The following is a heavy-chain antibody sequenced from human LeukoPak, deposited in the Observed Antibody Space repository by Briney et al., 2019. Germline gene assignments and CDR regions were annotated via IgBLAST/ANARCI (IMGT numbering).Heavy chain of an antibody. V-gene: IGHV4-39*07. D-gene: IGHD2-15*01. J-gene: IGHJ5*02. CDR2: INYYGNT. CDR1: GGSISKSSYY. CDR3: ARAWVVVASTRWFDP. Sequence: SETLSLTCTVSGGSISKSSYYWGWIRQPPGKGLEWIGSINYYGNTYYNPSLKSRVTMSVDTSKNQFSLRLSSVTAADTAVYFCARAWVVVASTRWFDPWGQGTLVTVSS.